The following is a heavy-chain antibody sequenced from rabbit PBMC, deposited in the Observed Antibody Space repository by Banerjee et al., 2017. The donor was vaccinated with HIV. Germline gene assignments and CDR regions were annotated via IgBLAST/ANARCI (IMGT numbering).Heavy chain of an antibody. CDR2: IYTASSRSA. J-gene: IGHJ6*01. Sequence: QEQLEESGGGLVKPGASLTLTCTASGFSFSRYWMCWVRQAPGKGPEWIGCIYTASSRSAAYASWAKGRFTISKTSSTTVTLQMPSLTGADTATYFCARLVTDDGYGLWGPGTLVTV. CDR1: GFSFSRYW. D-gene: IGHD6-1*01. V-gene: IGHV1S45*01. CDR3: ARLVTDDGYGL.